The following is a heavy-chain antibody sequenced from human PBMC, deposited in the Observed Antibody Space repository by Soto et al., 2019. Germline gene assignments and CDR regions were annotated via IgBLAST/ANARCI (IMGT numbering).Heavy chain of an antibody. D-gene: IGHD6-13*01. CDR2: IYHSGST. Sequence: PSETLSLTCSVSGGSISSHYWSWIRQPPGKELEWIAYIYHSGSTSYNPSLMSRVMISVDTSKNQFSLRLSSVTAADTAVYYCARDSAVHGNFDYWGQGTLVTVSS. J-gene: IGHJ4*02. CDR1: GGSISSHY. CDR3: ARDSAVHGNFDY. V-gene: IGHV4-59*11.